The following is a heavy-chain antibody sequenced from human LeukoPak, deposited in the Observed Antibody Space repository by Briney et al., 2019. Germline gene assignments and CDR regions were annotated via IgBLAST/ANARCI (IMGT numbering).Heavy chain of an antibody. CDR1: GFTFSSYS. D-gene: IGHD3-10*01. CDR3: ARDSSWGSGIYRFDY. Sequence: GGSLRLSCAASGFTFSSYSMNWVRQAPGKGLEWVSYISSSSSTIYYADSVKGRFTISRDSSKNTLYLQMNSLRAEDTAVYYCARDSSWGSGIYRFDYWGQGTLVTVSS. CDR2: ISSSSSTI. J-gene: IGHJ4*02. V-gene: IGHV3-48*01.